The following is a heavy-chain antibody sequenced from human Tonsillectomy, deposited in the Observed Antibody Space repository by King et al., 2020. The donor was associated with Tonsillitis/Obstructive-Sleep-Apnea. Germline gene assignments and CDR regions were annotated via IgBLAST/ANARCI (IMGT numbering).Heavy chain of an antibody. CDR3: ARDGAGYCSSTSCYKGAFDI. CDR2: ISSSSSYI. Sequence: VQLVGSGGGLVKPGGSLRLSCAASGFTFSSYSMNWVRQAPGKGLEWVSSISSSSSYIYYADSVKGRFTISRDNAKNSLYLQMNSLRAEDTAMYYCARDGAGYCSSTSCYKGAFDIWGQGTMVTVSS. CDR1: GFTFSSYS. D-gene: IGHD2-2*02. J-gene: IGHJ3*02. V-gene: IGHV3-21*01.